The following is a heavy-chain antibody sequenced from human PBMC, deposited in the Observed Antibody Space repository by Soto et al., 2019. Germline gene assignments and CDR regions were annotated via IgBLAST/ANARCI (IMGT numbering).Heavy chain of an antibody. CDR2: INHGGRT. CDR3: ARGGDGSGNWFDP. Sequence: QVQLHQWGAGLLTPSETLSLTCSVSGGSLTNYYWSWIRQPPGKGLEWIGEINHGGRTNYNPSLWSRVTISVDTSQNQFYLKVNSVTASDTAVYYCARGGDGSGNWFDPWGQGTVITVSS. V-gene: IGHV4-34*01. CDR1: GGSLTNYY. D-gene: IGHD3-10*01. J-gene: IGHJ5*02.